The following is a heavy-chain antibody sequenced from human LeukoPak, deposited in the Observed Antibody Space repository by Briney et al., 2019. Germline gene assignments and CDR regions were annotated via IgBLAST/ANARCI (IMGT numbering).Heavy chain of an antibody. J-gene: IGHJ5*02. CDR1: GFKFSVYS. D-gene: IGHD6-13*01. CDR2: MTSDTKTI. Sequence: PGGSLRLSCAASGFKFSVYSMNWVRQAPGKGLEWVSYMTSDTKTIYYAVSVQGRFTISRDNVKNTLYLQINSLRVEDTAVYYCAKYDLSSSWTRTGLYHWGQGTLVTVSS. CDR3: AKYDLSSSWTRTGLYH. V-gene: IGHV3-48*01.